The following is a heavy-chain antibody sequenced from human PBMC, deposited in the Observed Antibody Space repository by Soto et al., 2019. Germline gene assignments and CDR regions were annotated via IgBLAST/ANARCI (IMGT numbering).Heavy chain of an antibody. CDR3: AGEPDYVDHGGWFDP. V-gene: IGHV1-69*01. CDR1: TFSSYT. D-gene: IGHD4-17*01. CDR2: ITPLFGTT. J-gene: IGHJ5*02. Sequence: QVQLVQSGAEVKRPGSSVKVSCRGTFSSYTINWVRQAPGQGLEWVGGITPLFGTTNYAQKVQGRLTITADASASTAYTELNSLRSEDTAVYYCAGEPDYVDHGGWFDPLGQGTLVTVSS.